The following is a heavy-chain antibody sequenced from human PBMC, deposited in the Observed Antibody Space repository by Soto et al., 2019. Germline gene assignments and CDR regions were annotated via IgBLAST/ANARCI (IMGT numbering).Heavy chain of an antibody. CDR2: IKGKTNGGTT. D-gene: IGHD5-18*01. Sequence: EVQLVESGGGLVKPGGSLRLSCAASGFTFSNAWMNWVRQAPGKGLEWVCRIKGKTNGGTTDYAAPVKGRFSISRDDSKNTLFLQMNSLNIEDTAVYYCTPGTIHVWFDLWGYWGQGTPVTVSS. CDR1: GFTFSNAW. CDR3: TPGTIHVWFDLWGY. J-gene: IGHJ4*02. V-gene: IGHV3-15*07.